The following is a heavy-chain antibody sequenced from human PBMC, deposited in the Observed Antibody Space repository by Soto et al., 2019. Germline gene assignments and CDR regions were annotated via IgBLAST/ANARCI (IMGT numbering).Heavy chain of an antibody. D-gene: IGHD3-16*01. Sequence: ASVKVSCKASGYTFTTYGISWVRQAPGQGLEWMGWVSGYNGHTKYAQKFQGRVTMTTDTSTSTVYMDLRSLRSDDTAVYYCAREGEMPYYYYGLDVWGQGTTVTVSS. CDR3: AREGEMPYYYYGLDV. CDR1: GYTFTTYG. J-gene: IGHJ6*02. V-gene: IGHV1-18*01. CDR2: VSGYNGHT.